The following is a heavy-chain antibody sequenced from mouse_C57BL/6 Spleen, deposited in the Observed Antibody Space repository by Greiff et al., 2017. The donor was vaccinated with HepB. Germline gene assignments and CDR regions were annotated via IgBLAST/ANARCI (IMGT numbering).Heavy chain of an antibody. J-gene: IGHJ2*01. CDR1: GYTFTSYW. V-gene: IGHV1-52*01. D-gene: IGHD2-3*01. CDR2: IDPSDSET. CDR3: ARWRAIDGYYLDY. Sequence: VQLQQPGAELVRPGSSVKLSCKASGYTFTSYWMHWVKQRPIQGLEWIGNIDPSDSETHYNQKFKDKATLTVDKSSSTAYMQLSSLTSEDSAVYYCARWRAIDGYYLDYWGQGTTLTVSS.